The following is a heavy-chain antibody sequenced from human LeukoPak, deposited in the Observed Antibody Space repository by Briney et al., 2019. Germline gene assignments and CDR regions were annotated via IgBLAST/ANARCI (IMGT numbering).Heavy chain of an antibody. J-gene: IGHJ3*02. CDR2: ISYDGSNK. CDR1: GFTFSSYA. V-gene: IGHV3-30-3*01. Sequence: PGGSLRLSCAASGFTFSSYAMHWVRQAPGKGLEWVAVISYDGSNKYYTDSVKGRFTISRDNSKNTLYLQMNSLRAEDTAVYYCAREVRVVVVAAKRGAFDIWGQGTMVTVSS. D-gene: IGHD2-15*01. CDR3: AREVRVVVVAAKRGAFDI.